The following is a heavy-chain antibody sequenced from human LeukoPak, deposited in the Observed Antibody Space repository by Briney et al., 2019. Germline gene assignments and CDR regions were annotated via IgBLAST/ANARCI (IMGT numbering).Heavy chain of an antibody. J-gene: IGHJ4*02. V-gene: IGHV1-2*02. CDR2: INPNSGGT. Sequence: ASVKVSCKASGYTFTGYYMHWVRQAPGQGLEWMGWINPNSGGTNYAQKFQGRVTMTRDTSISTAYMELSRLRSDDTAVYYCARDSPGIVGATWYFDYWGRGTLVTVSS. CDR3: ARDSPGIVGATWYFDY. CDR1: GYTFTGYY. D-gene: IGHD1-26*01.